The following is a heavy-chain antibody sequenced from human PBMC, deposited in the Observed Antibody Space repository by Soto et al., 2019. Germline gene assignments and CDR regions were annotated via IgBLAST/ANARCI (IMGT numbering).Heavy chain of an antibody. CDR3: ARTTAVPNTLRSRSFFDY. CDR1: GGSVSDKTYY. D-gene: IGHD4-17*01. CDR2: VYYSGTT. Sequence: QVQLQEAGPGLLKPSETLSLTCSVSGGSVSDKTYYWSWIRQPPGKRLEWIGYVYYSGTTNYNPSLKTRVTISVDLSKNPFSLRLSSVTTADTALYYCARTTAVPNTLRSRSFFDYWGQGPLFNFSS. V-gene: IGHV4-61*01. J-gene: IGHJ4*02.